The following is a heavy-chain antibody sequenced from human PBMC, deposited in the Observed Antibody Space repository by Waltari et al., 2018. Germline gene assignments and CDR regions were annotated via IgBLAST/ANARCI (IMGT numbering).Heavy chain of an antibody. Sequence: QVLLQESGPGLVEPSETLSLTCEVSGYSISSGYYWGWIRQPPGKGLAWIGTIYHNGVTSYTPSLKSRVSVLLATSNNQFSLKMKSVTAADTAVYYCARQVLGYCTSATCRKNDSWGQGTLVTVSS. D-gene: IGHD2-2*03. CDR1: GYSISSGYY. CDR2: IYHNGVT. J-gene: IGHJ4*02. CDR3: ARQVLGYCTSATCRKNDS. V-gene: IGHV4-38-2*01.